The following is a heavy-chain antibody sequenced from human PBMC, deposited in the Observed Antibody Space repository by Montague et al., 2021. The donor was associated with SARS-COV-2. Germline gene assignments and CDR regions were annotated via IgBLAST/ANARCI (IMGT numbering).Heavy chain of an antibody. V-gene: IGHV3-11*03. CDR1: GFTFSDCY. D-gene: IGHD3-10*01. Sequence: SLRLSCAASGFTFSDCYMNWIRQAPGKGLEWLSYISTRSTYTNYADSVKGRFTISRDDAKNSLYLQMNSLRAEDTAVYYCASFTMVRGAPGYGMDVWCQGTTVTVSS. CDR2: ISTRSTYT. J-gene: IGHJ6*02. CDR3: ASFTMVRGAPGYGMDV.